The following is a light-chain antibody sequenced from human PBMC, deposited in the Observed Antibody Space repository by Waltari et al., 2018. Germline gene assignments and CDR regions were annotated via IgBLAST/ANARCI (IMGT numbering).Light chain of an antibody. Sequence: SALTQPPSASGSPGQSVTISCTGPSGDVGAYKSVSWYQQHPGNAPKLIIFDVSQRPSGVPDRFSGSKSGNTASLTVSGLQAEDEADYYCSSYAGSNIHVFGTGTKVSVL. CDR3: SSYAGSNIHV. CDR2: DVS. CDR1: SGDVGAYKS. J-gene: IGLJ1*01. V-gene: IGLV2-8*01.